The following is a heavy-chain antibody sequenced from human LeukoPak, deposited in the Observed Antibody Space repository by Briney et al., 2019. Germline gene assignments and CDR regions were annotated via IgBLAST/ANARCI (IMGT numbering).Heavy chain of an antibody. CDR1: GGSISSYY. CDR3: ARAKYGGNSFCFDY. Sequence: SETLSLTCTVSGGSISSYYWSWIRQPPGKGLEWIGYIYYSGSTNYNPSLKSRVTISVDTSKNQFSLKLSSVTAADTAVYYCARAKYGGNSFCFDYWGQGTLVTVSS. J-gene: IGHJ4*02. V-gene: IGHV4-59*08. D-gene: IGHD2-21*02. CDR2: IYYSGST.